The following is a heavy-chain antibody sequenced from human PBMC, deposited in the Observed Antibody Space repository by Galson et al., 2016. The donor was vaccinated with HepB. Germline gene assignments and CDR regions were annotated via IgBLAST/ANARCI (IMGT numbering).Heavy chain of an antibody. V-gene: IGHV3-30*18. CDR1: GFTFTRYG. CDR3: AKDSLVYAIDHYYGMDV. Sequence: SLRLSCAASGFTFTRYGMHWVRQAPGKGLEWVAVISYGGSNKYYADSVKGRFTISRDNSKNTLDLQMNSLRAEDTAVYYCAKDSLVYAIDHYYGMDVWGQGTTVTVSS. CDR2: ISYGGSNK. D-gene: IGHD2-8*01. J-gene: IGHJ6*02.